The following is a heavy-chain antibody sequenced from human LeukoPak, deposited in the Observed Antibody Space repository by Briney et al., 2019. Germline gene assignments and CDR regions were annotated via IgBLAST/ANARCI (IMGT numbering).Heavy chain of an antibody. V-gene: IGHV3-30*02. CDR2: IQNDGSDK. J-gene: IGHJ4*02. CDR3: AKNGISGSHXX. D-gene: IGHD1-26*01. CDR1: GFSFSAYG. Sequence: PGGSLRLSCAAPGFSFSAYGMHWVRQASGKGLEWVAFIQNDGSDKYYVDSVKGRFTVSRDNSKNTLYLQMNSLRPEDTAVYYCAKNGISGSHXXWGQXTLXT.